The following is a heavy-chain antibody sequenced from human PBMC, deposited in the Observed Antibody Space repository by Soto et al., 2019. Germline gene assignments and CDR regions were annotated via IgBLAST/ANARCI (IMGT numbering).Heavy chain of an antibody. CDR2: IIPIFGTA. V-gene: IGHV1-69*13. D-gene: IGHD2-2*01. CDR1: GGTFRSYA. J-gene: IGHJ3*02. Sequence: ASVKVSCKASGGTFRSYAISWVRQAPGQGLEWMGGIIPIFGTANYAQKFQGRVTITADESTSTAYMELSSLRSEDTAVYYCARGDCSSTSCYAAFDIWGQGTMVTVSS. CDR3: ARGDCSSTSCYAAFDI.